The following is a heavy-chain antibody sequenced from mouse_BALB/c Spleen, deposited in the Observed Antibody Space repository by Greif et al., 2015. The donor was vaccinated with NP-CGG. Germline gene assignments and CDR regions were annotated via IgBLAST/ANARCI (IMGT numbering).Heavy chain of an antibody. Sequence: QVQLQQSGAELAKPGASVKMSCKASGYTFTSYWMHWVKQRPGQGLEWIGYINPSTGYTEYNQKFKDKATLTADKSSSTAYMQLSSLTSEDSAVYYCASRPRDFDYWGQGTTLTVSS. V-gene: IGHV1-7*01. CDR1: GYTFTSYW. CDR2: INPSTGYT. CDR3: ASRPRDFDY. J-gene: IGHJ2*01.